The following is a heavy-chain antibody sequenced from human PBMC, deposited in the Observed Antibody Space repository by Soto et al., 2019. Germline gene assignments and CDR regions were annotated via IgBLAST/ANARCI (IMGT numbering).Heavy chain of an antibody. CDR2: INPNSGGT. D-gene: IGHD6-19*01. CDR3: ARVPRGRVGSGWWFDY. Sequence: ASVKVSCKASGYTFTGYYMHWVRQAPGQGLEWMGWINPNSGGTNYAQKFQGRVTMTRDTSISTAYMELSRLRSDDTAVYYCARVPRGRVGSGWWFDYWGQGTLVTVSS. V-gene: IGHV1-2*02. CDR1: GYTFTGYY. J-gene: IGHJ4*02.